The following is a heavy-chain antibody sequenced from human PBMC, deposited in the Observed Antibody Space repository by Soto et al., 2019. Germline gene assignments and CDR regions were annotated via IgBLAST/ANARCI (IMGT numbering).Heavy chain of an antibody. CDR2: ISTYNDNT. Sequence: QVHLEQSGVEVKKPGASVKVTCKPSGYTFHTFGISWLRQAPGQGLEWMGWISTYNDNTNYAQKFQGRVTMATDTSTSTASMELRSLRPADAAVYYCARLPSSGYHTHFCSGMDVWGQGTRVTVSS. CDR1: GYTFHTFG. V-gene: IGHV1-18*01. D-gene: IGHD5-12*01. CDR3: ARLPSSGYHTHFCSGMDV. J-gene: IGHJ6*02.